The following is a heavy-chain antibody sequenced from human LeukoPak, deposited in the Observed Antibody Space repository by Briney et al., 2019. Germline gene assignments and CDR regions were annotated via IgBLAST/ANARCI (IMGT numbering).Heavy chain of an antibody. V-gene: IGHV3-23*01. J-gene: IGHJ5*01. CDR1: GLTFNSCA. CDR2: ISGRGGNT. D-gene: IGHD3-22*01. CDR3: ATGYSDSLRSPLDS. Sequence: GGSLRLSCAASGLTFNSCALTWIRQAPGKGLEWVSSISGRGGNTYYADSVKGRFTISRDDSKNTLFLQMNSLRAEDTAVYYCATGYSDSLRSPLDSWGQGTLVTVSS.